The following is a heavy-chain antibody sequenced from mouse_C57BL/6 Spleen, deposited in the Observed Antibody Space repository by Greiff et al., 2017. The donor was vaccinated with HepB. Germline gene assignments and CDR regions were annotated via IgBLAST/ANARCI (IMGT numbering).Heavy chain of an antibody. D-gene: IGHD1-1*01. Sequence: DVKLVESGAELVRPGASVKLSCTASGFNIKDDYMHWVKQRPEQGLEWIGWIDPENGDTEYASKFQGKATITADTSSNTAYLQLSSLTSEDTAVYYCTTRLTTVVADFDYWGQGTTLTVSS. CDR1: GFNIKDDY. J-gene: IGHJ2*01. CDR2: IDPENGDT. V-gene: IGHV14-4*01. CDR3: TTRLTTVVADFDY.